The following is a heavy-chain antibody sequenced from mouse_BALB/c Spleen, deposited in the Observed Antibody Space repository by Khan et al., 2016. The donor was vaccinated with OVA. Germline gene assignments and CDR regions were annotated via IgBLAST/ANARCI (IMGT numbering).Heavy chain of an antibody. D-gene: IGHD1-1*01. Sequence: DLVKPGASVKLSCKASGYTFTSYWINWIKQRTGQGLEWIGRIAPGSGSTSYNEMFKNKATLTVDTFSSTAYIQFSSLSSEDSAVFFCARSNYYGSGLYAIDYWGQGTSVTVSS. J-gene: IGHJ4*01. CDR3: ARSNYYGSGLYAIDY. V-gene: IGHV1S41*01. CDR1: GYTFTSYW. CDR2: IAPGSGST.